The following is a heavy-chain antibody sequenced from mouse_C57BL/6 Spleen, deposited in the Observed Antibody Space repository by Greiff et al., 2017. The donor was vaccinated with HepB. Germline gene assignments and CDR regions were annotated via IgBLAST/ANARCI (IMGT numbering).Heavy chain of an antibody. V-gene: IGHV1-42*01. CDR1: GYSFTGYY. CDR3: ARRGNFDY. J-gene: IGHJ2*01. CDR2: INPSTGGT. Sequence: VQLQQSGPELVKPGASVKISCKASGYSFTGYYMNWVKQSPEKSLEWIGEINPSTGGTTYNQKFKAKATLTVDKSSSTAYMQLKSLTSEDSAVYYCARRGNFDYWGQGTTRTVSS.